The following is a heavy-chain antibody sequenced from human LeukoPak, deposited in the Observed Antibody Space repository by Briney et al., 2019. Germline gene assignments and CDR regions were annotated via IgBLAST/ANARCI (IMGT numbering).Heavy chain of an antibody. V-gene: IGHV3-23*01. Sequence: GGSLRLSCAASGFTFSSYAMSWVRQAPGKGLEWVSAISGSGGSTYYADPVKGRFTISRDNSKNTLYLQMNSLRAEDTAVYYCAKAPGDIVVVPASPWGQGTLVTVSS. CDR3: AKAPGDIVVVPASP. D-gene: IGHD2-2*01. CDR1: GFTFSSYA. J-gene: IGHJ5*02. CDR2: ISGSGGST.